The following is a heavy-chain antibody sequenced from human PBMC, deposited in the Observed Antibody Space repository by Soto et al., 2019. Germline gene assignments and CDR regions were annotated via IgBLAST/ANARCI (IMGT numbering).Heavy chain of an antibody. CDR1: GGSISSSSYY. CDR2: IYYSGST. Sequence: PSETLSLTCTVSGGSISSSSYYWGWIRQPPGKGLEWIGSIYYSGSTYYNPSLKSRVTISVDTSKNQFSLKLSSVTAADTAVYYCARPGGYSYGHLNWFDPWGQGTLVTVSS. J-gene: IGHJ5*02. V-gene: IGHV4-39*01. D-gene: IGHD5-18*01. CDR3: ARPGGYSYGHLNWFDP.